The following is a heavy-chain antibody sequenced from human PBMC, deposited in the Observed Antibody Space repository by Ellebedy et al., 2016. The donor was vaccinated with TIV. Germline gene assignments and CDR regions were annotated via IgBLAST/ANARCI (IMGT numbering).Heavy chain of an antibody. D-gene: IGHD4-17*01. V-gene: IGHV3-7*01. J-gene: IGHJ3*02. Sequence: GGSLRLSCAASGFSFSDYYMSWVRQAPGKGLEWVANMRQDGGDKYYVDSVKGRFTISRDNAKSSLYLQMTSLRADDTAVYYCATDGSYGDYLSPTHAFVIWGQGTMVTVS. CDR2: MRQDGGDK. CDR1: GFSFSDYY. CDR3: ATDGSYGDYLSPTHAFVI.